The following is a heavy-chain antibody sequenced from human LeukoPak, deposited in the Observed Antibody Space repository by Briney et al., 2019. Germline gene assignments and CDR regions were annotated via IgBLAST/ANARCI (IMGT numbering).Heavy chain of an antibody. Sequence: GASVKVSCKASGYTFTSYDINWVRQAPGQGLEWMGWINTNTGNPTYAQGFTGRFVFSLDTSVSTAYLQISSLKAEDTAVYYCARVIAAAAWWFDPWGQGTLVTVSS. CDR3: ARVIAAAAWWFDP. D-gene: IGHD6-13*01. CDR2: INTNTGNP. J-gene: IGHJ5*02. CDR1: GYTFTSYD. V-gene: IGHV7-4-1*02.